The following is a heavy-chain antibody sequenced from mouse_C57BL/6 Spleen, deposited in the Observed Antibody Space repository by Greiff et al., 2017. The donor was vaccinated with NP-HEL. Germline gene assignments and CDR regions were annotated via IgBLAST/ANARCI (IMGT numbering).Heavy chain of an antibody. CDR3: TRGGSSYEWYFDV. D-gene: IGHD1-1*01. CDR1: GFTFSSYA. Sequence: EVMLVESGEGLVKPGGSLKLSCAASGFTFSSYAMSWVRQTPEKRLEWVAYISSGGDYIYYADTVKGRFTISRDNARNTLYLQMSSLKSEDTAMYYCTRGGSSYEWYFDVWGTGTTVTVSS. J-gene: IGHJ1*03. V-gene: IGHV5-9-1*02. CDR2: ISSGGDYI.